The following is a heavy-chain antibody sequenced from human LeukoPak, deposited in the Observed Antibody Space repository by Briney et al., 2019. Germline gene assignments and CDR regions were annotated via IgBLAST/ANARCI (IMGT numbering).Heavy chain of an antibody. CDR2: NNSDGSST. CDR1: GFTFSSYW. Sequence: GGSLRLSCAASGFTFSSYWMHWVRQAPGKGLVWVSRNNSDGSSTSYADSVKGRFTISRDNAKNTLYLQMNSLRAEDTAVYYCARGSVAGTGYFDYWGQGTLVTVSS. V-gene: IGHV3-74*01. CDR3: ARGSVAGTGYFDY. J-gene: IGHJ4*02. D-gene: IGHD6-19*01.